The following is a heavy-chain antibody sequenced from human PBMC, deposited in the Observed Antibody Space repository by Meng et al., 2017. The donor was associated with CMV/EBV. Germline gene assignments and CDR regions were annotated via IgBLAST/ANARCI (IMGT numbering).Heavy chain of an antibody. CDR3: ARSSGWSRFDY. D-gene: IGHD6-19*01. CDR2: INPNDDT. Sequence: QVQVVQSGAEVKKRGASVKVSCKASGYTVTDYYIHWVRQAPGQWLEWMGWINPNDDTNYAQNFQGRVTMTRDMSINTVYMELSRLTSDDTAVYYCARSSGWSRFDYWGLGTLVTVSS. CDR1: GYTVTDYY. J-gene: IGHJ4*02. V-gene: IGHV1-2*02.